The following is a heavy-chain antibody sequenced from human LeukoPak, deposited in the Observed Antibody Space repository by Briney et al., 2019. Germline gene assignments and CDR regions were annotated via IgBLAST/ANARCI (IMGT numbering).Heavy chain of an antibody. D-gene: IGHD6-13*01. V-gene: IGHV4-59*01. CDR1: GGSMSNSY. J-gene: IGHJ4*02. CDR3: ARAAPAAAGTTPFDY. CDR2: IYYSGST. Sequence: NPSETLSLTCTVSGGSMSNSYWSWIRQPPGKGLEWIGYIYYSGSTDYNPSLKSRVTISVDTSKNQLSLKLSSVTAADTAVYYCARAAPAAAGTTPFDYWGQGTLVTVSS.